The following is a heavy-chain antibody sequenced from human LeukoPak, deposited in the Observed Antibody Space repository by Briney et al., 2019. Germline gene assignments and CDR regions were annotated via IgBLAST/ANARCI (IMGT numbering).Heavy chain of an antibody. CDR2: FDPEYGET. CDR1: GYTLTELS. J-gene: IGHJ4*02. D-gene: IGHD2-2*02. Sequence: ASVKVPCKVSGYTLTELSMHWVRQAPGKGLEWMGGFDPEYGETIYAQKFQGRVTMTEDTSTDTAYMELSSLRSEDTAVYYCATFRCSSTSCYIGFDYWGQGTLVTVSS. V-gene: IGHV1-24*01. CDR3: ATFRCSSTSCYIGFDY.